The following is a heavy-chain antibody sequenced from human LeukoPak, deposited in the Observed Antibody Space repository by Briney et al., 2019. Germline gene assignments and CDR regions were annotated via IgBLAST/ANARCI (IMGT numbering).Heavy chain of an antibody. V-gene: IGHV4-34*01. Sequence: SSETLSLTCAVYGGSFSGYYWSWIRQPPGKGLEWIGEINHSGSTNYNPSLKSRVTISVDTSKNQFSLKLSSVTAADTAVYYCARAERVAGYGYWGQGTLVTVSS. CDR2: INHSGST. CDR3: ARAERVAGYGY. CDR1: GGSFSGYY. J-gene: IGHJ4*02. D-gene: IGHD6-13*01.